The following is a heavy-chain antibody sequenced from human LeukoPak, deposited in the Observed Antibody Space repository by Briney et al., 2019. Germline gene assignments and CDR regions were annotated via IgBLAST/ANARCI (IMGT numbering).Heavy chain of an antibody. J-gene: IGHJ5*02. D-gene: IGHD3-3*01. V-gene: IGHV3-33*05. CDR2: ISYDGSNK. CDR3: ARGALEWLLYAWSDP. Sequence: PGGSLRLSCAASGFTFSHHGMHWVRQAPGKGLEWVAVISYDGSNKYYADSVKGRFTISRDNAKNSLYLQMNSLRAEDTAVYYCARGALEWLLYAWSDPWGQGTLVTVSS. CDR1: GFTFSHHG.